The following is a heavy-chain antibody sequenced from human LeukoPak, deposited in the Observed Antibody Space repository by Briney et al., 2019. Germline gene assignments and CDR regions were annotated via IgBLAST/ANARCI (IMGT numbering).Heavy chain of an antibody. Sequence: PSETLSLTCTVSGGSISSYYWSWIRQPAGKGLEWIGRIYTSGSTNYNPSLKSRVTMSVDTSKNQFSLKLSSVTAADTAVYYCARGGEARILSHRHYYYMDVWGKGTTVTVSS. V-gene: IGHV4-4*07. CDR3: ARGGEARILSHRHYYYMDV. CDR2: IYTSGST. D-gene: IGHD2-15*01. CDR1: GGSISSYY. J-gene: IGHJ6*03.